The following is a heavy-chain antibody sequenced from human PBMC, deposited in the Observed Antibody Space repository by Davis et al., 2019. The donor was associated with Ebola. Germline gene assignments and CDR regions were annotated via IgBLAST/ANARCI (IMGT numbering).Heavy chain of an antibody. J-gene: IGHJ3*02. CDR2: GTSTNT. Sequence: GGSLRLSCSASGFIFSTYVMSWVRQAPGKGLEWVSTYGTSTNTYYADSVKGRFTISRDNSKNTLYLQVNSLRAEDTAVYHCARGGYYDSSGYSHAAFDIWGQGTMVTVSS. CDR1: GFIFSTYV. V-gene: IGHV3-23*01. D-gene: IGHD3-22*01. CDR3: ARGGYYDSSGYSHAAFDI.